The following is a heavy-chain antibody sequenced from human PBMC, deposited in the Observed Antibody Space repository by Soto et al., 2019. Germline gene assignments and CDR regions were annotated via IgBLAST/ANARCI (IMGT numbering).Heavy chain of an antibody. Sequence: SETLSLTCAVYGGSFSGYYWSWIRQPPGKGLEWIGEINHSGSTNYNPSLKSRVTISVDTSKNQFSLKLSSVTAADTAVYYCARVLRYGYATQIYYYYYGMDVWGQGTTVTVSS. D-gene: IGHD2-8*01. J-gene: IGHJ6*02. CDR2: INHSGST. CDR3: ARVLRYGYATQIYYYYYGMDV. V-gene: IGHV4-34*01. CDR1: GGSFSGYY.